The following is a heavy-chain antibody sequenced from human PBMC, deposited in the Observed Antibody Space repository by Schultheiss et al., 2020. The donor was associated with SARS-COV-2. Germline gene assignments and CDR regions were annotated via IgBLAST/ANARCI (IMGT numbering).Heavy chain of an antibody. CDR3: ARNRGPNHSSWYFGQAGTNFDY. V-gene: IGHV4-59*08. CDR2: IYYSGST. CDR1: GGSISSYY. Sequence: SETLSLTCTVSGGSISSYYWSWIRQPPGKGLEWIGYIYYSGSTYYNPSLKSRVTISVDTSKNQFSLKLSSVTAADTAVYYCARNRGPNHSSWYFGQAGTNFDYWGQGTLVTVSS. D-gene: IGHD6-13*01. J-gene: IGHJ4*02.